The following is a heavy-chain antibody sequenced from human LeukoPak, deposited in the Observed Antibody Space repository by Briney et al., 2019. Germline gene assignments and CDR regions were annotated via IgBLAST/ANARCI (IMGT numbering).Heavy chain of an antibody. CDR2: IKSKTDGGTT. Sequence: GGSLRLSCAASGFTFSNAWMSWVRQAPGKGLEWVGRIKSKTDGGTTDYAAPVKGRFTILRDDSKNTLYLQMNSLKTEDTAVYYCTTDYYDSSGYYYWGQGTLVTVSS. CDR3: TTDYYDSSGYYY. D-gene: IGHD3-22*01. V-gene: IGHV3-15*01. J-gene: IGHJ4*02. CDR1: GFTFSNAW.